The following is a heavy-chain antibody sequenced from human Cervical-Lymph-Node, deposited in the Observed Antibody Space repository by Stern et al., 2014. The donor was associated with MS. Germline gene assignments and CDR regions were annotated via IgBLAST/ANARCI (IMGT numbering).Heavy chain of an antibody. CDR1: GGTFSSYA. J-gene: IGHJ4*02. CDR2: IIPMSGTE. D-gene: IGHD3-22*01. V-gene: IGHV1-69*01. Sequence: VQLVESGAEVKKPGSSVKVSCKASGGTFSSYAISWVRQAPGQGLEWLGGIIPMSGTEKYAQKFQGRVTITADASTTTAYMELSSLKFYDTAVYYCARDLSGIGYYDYWGQGTLVAVSS. CDR3: ARDLSGIGYYDY.